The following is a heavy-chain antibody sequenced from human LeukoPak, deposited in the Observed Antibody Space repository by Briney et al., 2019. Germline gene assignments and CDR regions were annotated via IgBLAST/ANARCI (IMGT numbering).Heavy chain of an antibody. CDR3: ARRETGSYFDY. Sequence: SETLSLTCTVSSGSIRNSSFYWGWIRQPPGKGLEWIGSIYYSGNTYYNPSLKSRFTKPLDTSKNLFSLKLSSVTAADTAVYYCARRETGSYFDYWGQGTLVTVSS. D-gene: IGHD1-1*01. V-gene: IGHV4-39*01. CDR1: SGSIRNSSFY. CDR2: IYYSGNT. J-gene: IGHJ4*02.